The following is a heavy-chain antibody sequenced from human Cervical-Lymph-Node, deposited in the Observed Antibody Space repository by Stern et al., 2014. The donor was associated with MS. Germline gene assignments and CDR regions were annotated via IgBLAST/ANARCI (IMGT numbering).Heavy chain of an antibody. CDR1: GFTVSTNH. Sequence: EDQLVESGGGLIQPGGSLRLSCAASGFTVSTNHVNWVRQAPGKGLECVSVVYSGGGTYYADSVKGRFTISRDNSKNTVYFQMNSLRVEDTAVYYCSSDVGNYYYDKDVWGQGTTVTVSS. CDR3: SSDVGNYYYDKDV. V-gene: IGHV3-53*01. CDR2: VYSGGGT. J-gene: IGHJ6*02.